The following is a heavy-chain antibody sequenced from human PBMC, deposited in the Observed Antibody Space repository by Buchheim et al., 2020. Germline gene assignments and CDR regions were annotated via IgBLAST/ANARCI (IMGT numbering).Heavy chain of an antibody. CDR1: GGSISSSSYY. CDR3: ARDRVVPAARYYYYGMDV. D-gene: IGHD2-2*01. J-gene: IGHJ6*02. V-gene: IGHV4-39*07. CDR2: IYYSGST. Sequence: QLQLQESGPGLVKPSETLSLTCTVSGGSISSSSYYWGWIRQPPGKGLEWIGSIYYSGSTYYNPSLKSRVTISVDPSKHQFSLKLSSVTAADTAVYYCARDRVVPAARYYYYGMDVRGQGTT.